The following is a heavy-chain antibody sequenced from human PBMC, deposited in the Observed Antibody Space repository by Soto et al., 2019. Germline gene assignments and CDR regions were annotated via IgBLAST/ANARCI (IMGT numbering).Heavy chain of an antibody. CDR3: ARDRNDNYNSFDAFDI. CDR1: GGSVSSGSHY. Sequence: PSETLSLTCTVSGGSVSSGSHYWSWIRQPPGKGLEWIAYIYHTGSADYNPSLKSRVAISVDVSKNQVSLRLDSVTAADTAMYYCARDRNDNYNSFDAFDIWGQGTMVTVSS. CDR2: IYHTGSA. D-gene: IGHD1-1*01. J-gene: IGHJ3*02. V-gene: IGHV4-61*01.